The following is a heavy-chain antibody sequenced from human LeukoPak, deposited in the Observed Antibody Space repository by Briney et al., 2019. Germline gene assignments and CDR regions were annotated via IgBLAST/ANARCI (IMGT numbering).Heavy chain of an antibody. D-gene: IGHD3-10*01. CDR3: ARALWFGKLEPV. V-gene: IGHV1-2*02. CDR1: GYTFTGYY. CDR2: INPNGGGT. Sequence: ASVTVSCKASGYTFTGYYMHWVRQAPGQGLEWMGWINPNGGGTNYAQKFQGRVTMTRDTSISTAYMELSRLRSDDTAAYYCARALWFGKLEPVWGQGTTVTVSS. J-gene: IGHJ6*02.